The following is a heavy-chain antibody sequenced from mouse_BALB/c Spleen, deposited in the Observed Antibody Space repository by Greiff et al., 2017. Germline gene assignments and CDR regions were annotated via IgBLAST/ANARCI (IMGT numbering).Heavy chain of an antibody. V-gene: IGHV5-17*02. CDR1: GFTFSSFG. J-gene: IGHJ3*01. Sequence: EVKLMESGGGLVQPGGSRKLSCAASGFTFSSFGMHWVRQAPEKGLEWVAYISSGSSTIYYADTVKGRFTISRDNPKNTLFLQMTSLRSEDTAMYYCARSDSNQPFAYWGQGTLVTVSA. CDR3: ARSDSNQPFAY. D-gene: IGHD2-5*01. CDR2: ISSGSSTI.